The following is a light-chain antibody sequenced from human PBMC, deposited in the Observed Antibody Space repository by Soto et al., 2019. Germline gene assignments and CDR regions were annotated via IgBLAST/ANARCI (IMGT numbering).Light chain of an antibody. J-gene: IGKJ1*01. CDR1: EFISKW. Sequence: DIQITQSPSTLSASVGDRVTITCRASEFISKWLAWYQQKPGTAPKLLIYQTSSLESWVPSRFSGSGSGTEFTLTITSLQPDDFATYYCQHYDSYLETFGQGTKVEIK. V-gene: IGKV1-5*03. CDR2: QTS. CDR3: QHYDSYLET.